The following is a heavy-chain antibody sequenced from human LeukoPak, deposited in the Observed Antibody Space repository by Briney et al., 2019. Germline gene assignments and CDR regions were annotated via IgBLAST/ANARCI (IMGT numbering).Heavy chain of an antibody. CDR2: INPNSGGT. J-gene: IGHJ5*02. D-gene: IGHD2-15*01. Sequence: ASVKVSCXAAGYTFTGYYMFWVRRAPGQGLEWMGRINPNSGGTNYAQKFQGRVTMTRDTTISTAYMELSRLRSDDTAVYYCARGYCSGGSCYSVENWFDPWGQGTLVTVSS. CDR1: GYTFTGYY. V-gene: IGHV1-2*06. CDR3: ARGYCSGGSCYSVENWFDP.